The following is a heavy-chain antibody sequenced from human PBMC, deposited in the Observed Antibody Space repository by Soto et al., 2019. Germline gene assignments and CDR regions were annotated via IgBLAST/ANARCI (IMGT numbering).Heavy chain of an antibody. CDR2: IRSKANSYAT. J-gene: IGHJ4*02. CDR3: TPSPTRPA. CDR1: VYHFTNYW. V-gene: IGHV3-73*01. Sequence: PGESLKISCKCSVYHFTNYWIGWVRQASGKGLEWVGRIRSKANSYATAYAASVKGRFTISRDDSKNTAYLQMNSLKTEDTAVYYCTPSPTRPAWGQGTLVTVSS.